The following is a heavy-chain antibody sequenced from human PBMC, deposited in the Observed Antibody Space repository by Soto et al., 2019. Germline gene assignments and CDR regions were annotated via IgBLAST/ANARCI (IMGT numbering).Heavy chain of an antibody. CDR3: AAESYYESNGTKGRMD. Sequence: ASWKVSCKASGFTFSDPPMHRARRARGQSLEWIGWVVVGSGNTNYAQKFQKRVTISWDMSTNTAHMDWSSLRSEDTALFYWAAESYYESNGTKGRMDWGQGTLVTVS. CDR1: GFTFSDPP. D-gene: IGHD3-22*01. J-gene: IGHJ4*02. V-gene: IGHV1-58*02. CDR2: VVVGSGNT.